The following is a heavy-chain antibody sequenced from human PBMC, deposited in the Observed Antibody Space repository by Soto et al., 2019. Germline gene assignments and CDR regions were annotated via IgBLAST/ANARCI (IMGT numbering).Heavy chain of an antibody. CDR2: ISAYNGNT. Sequence: ASVTGACKASGYTITRDGIIWVRQAPGQGLEWMGWISAYNGNTNYAQKLQGRVTMTTDTSTSTAYMELRSLRSDDTAVYYCAGSIAAAGYYYYYGMDVWGQGTTVTVSS. V-gene: IGHV1-18*01. J-gene: IGHJ6*02. D-gene: IGHD6-13*01. CDR3: AGSIAAAGYYYYYGMDV. CDR1: GYTITRDG.